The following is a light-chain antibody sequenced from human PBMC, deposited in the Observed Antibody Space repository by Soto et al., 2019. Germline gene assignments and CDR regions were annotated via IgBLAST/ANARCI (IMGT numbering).Light chain of an antibody. CDR2: DAS. Sequence: DIILTQSPATLSLSPGERATLSCRASQSVSSYLAWYQQKPGQAPRLLFYDASNRASGIPARFSGSGSGTDFTLTISSLEPEDFAVYYCQQRSNWPFTFGGGTKVEIK. V-gene: IGKV3-11*01. J-gene: IGKJ4*01. CDR3: QQRSNWPFT. CDR1: QSVSSY.